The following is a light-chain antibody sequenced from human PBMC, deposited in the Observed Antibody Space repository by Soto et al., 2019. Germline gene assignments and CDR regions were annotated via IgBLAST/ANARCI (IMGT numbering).Light chain of an antibody. CDR1: QSVNSN. V-gene: IGKV3-15*01. CDR3: QQYNSWPRT. CDR2: GAS. Sequence: EIVMKQSPATLSVSPGERATLSCRASQSVNSNLAWYQQKPGQAPRLLIYGASSRATGIPARFSGSGSGTEFTLTITSLQSEDFAVYYCQQYNSWPRTFGQGTKVDIK. J-gene: IGKJ1*01.